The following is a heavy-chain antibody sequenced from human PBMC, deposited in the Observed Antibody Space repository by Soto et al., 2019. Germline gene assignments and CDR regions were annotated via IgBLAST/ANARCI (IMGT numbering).Heavy chain of an antibody. J-gene: IGHJ4*02. Sequence: EVQLLESGGGLVQPGGSLRLSFAASGFTFSSYAMSWVRQAPGKGLEWVSAISGSGGSTYYADSVKGRFTISRDNSKNTLYLQMNSLRAEDTAVYYCARGPDSSSSPLDYWGQGTLVTVSS. CDR3: ARGPDSSSSPLDY. CDR1: GFTFSSYA. D-gene: IGHD6-13*01. V-gene: IGHV3-23*01. CDR2: ISGSGGST.